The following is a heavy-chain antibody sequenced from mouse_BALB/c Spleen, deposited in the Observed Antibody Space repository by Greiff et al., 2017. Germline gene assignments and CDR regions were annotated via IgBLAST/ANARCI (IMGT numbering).Heavy chain of an antibody. J-gene: IGHJ4*01. CDR2: IYPGDGDT. Sequence: VKVVESGAELVRPGSSVKISCKASGYAFSSYWMNWVKQRPGQGLEWIGQIYPGDGDTNYNGKFKGKATLTADKSSSTAYMQLSSLTSEDSAVYFCARSNGNSYAMDYWGQGTSVTVSS. D-gene: IGHD2-1*01. V-gene: IGHV1-80*01. CDR1: GYAFSSYW. CDR3: ARSNGNSYAMDY.